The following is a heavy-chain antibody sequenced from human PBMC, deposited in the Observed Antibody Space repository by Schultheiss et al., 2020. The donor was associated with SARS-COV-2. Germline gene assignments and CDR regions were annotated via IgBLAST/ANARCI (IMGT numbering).Heavy chain of an antibody. CDR1: GGSFSAYY. CDR2: IYYSGST. D-gene: IGHD2-2*01. V-gene: IGHV4-59*01. J-gene: IGHJ4*02. CDR3: ARVVVVPAAIGYYFDY. Sequence: SETLSLTCAVYGGSFSAYYWSWIRQPPGKGLEWIGYIYYSGSTNYNPSLKSRVTISVDTSKNQFSLKLSSVTAADTAVYYCARVVVVPAAIGYYFDYWGQGTLVTVSS.